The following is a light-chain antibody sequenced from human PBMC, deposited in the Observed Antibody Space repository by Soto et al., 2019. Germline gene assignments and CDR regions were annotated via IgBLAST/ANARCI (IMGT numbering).Light chain of an antibody. CDR1: SSDVGTYHY. CDR3: ASYTGNNAWL. V-gene: IGLV2-14*01. Sequence: QSVLTQPASLSGSPGQSITISCTGSSSDVGTYHYVSWYQHHPGKAPKLVIHEVSHRPSGISNRFSGSKSDTTASLTISGLQTEDEGDYYCASYTGNNAWLFGGWTQLT. CDR2: EVS. J-gene: IGLJ2*01.